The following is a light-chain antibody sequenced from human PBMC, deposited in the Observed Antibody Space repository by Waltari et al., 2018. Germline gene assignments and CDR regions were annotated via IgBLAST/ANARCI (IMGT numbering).Light chain of an antibody. CDR2: LGS. J-gene: IGKJ4*01. CDR3: MQSLQTPLT. Sequence: DIVMTQSPRSLPVTPGESASISCRSSQSLLYRNGFNYVDWYLQKPGQSPQLLIYLGSDRASGVPDRFSGSGSGTDFTLKISRVEAEDFGVYYCMQSLQTPLTFGGGTKVEIE. CDR1: QSLLYRNGFNY. V-gene: IGKV2-28*01.